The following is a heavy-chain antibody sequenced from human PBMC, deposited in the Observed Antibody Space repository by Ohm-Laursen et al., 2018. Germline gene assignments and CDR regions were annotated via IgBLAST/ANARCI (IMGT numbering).Heavy chain of an antibody. Sequence: SDTLSLTCAVSGYSISSGYFWGWIRQPPGKGLEWIGTIYHSGSTYYKPSLKSRVTISVDTSMNQLPLRVSSVTAADTAVYYCAINYYVDYSYYGMDVWGQGTTVTVSS. V-gene: IGHV4-38-2*01. J-gene: IGHJ6*02. CDR2: IYHSGST. CDR1: GYSISSGYF. CDR3: AINYYVDYSYYGMDV. D-gene: IGHD3-16*01.